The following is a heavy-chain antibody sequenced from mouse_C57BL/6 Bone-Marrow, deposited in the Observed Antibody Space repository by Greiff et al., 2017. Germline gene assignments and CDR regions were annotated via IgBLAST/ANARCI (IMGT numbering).Heavy chain of an antibody. V-gene: IGHV1-80*01. CDR2: IYPGDGDT. J-gene: IGHJ2*01. CDR3: ARLEGYRVRQDY. D-gene: IGHD2-14*01. Sequence: QVQLQQSGAELVKPGASVKISCKASGYAFSSYWMNWVKQRPGKGLEWIGQIYPGDGDTNYNGKFKGKATLTADKSSSTAYMQLSSLTSEDSAVYFCARLEGYRVRQDYWGQGTTLTVSS. CDR1: GYAFSSYW.